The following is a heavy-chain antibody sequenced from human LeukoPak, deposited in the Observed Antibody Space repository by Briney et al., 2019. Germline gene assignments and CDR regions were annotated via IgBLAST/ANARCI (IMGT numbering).Heavy chain of an antibody. CDR1: GYTFTSYD. D-gene: IGHD2-21*01. J-gene: IGHJ3*02. CDR3: ARGLSLVVVIAILDAFDI. CDR2: MNPNSGNT. Sequence: ASVKVSCKASGYTFTSYDINWVRQATGQGLEWMGWMNPNSGNTGYAQKFQGRVTMTRNTSISTAYMELSSLRSEDTAVYYRARGLSLVVVIAILDAFDIWGQGTMVTVSS. V-gene: IGHV1-8*01.